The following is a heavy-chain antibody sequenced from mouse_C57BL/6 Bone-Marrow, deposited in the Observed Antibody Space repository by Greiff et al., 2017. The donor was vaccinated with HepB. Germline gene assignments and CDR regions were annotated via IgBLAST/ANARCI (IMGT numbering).Heavy chain of an antibody. CDR3: TREEAYSNYEGFDY. CDR1: GYTFTDYE. J-gene: IGHJ2*01. V-gene: IGHV1-15*01. CDR2: IDPETGGT. Sequence: QVQLQQSGAELVRPGASVTLSCKASGYTFTDYEMHWVKQTPVHGLEWIGAIDPETGGTAYNQKFKGKAILTADKSSSTAYMELRSLTSEDSAAYYCTREEAYSNYEGFDYWGQGTTLTVSS. D-gene: IGHD2-5*01.